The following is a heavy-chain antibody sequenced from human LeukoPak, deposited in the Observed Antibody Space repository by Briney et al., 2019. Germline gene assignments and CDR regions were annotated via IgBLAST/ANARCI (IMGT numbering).Heavy chain of an antibody. Sequence: ASVKVSCKASGYTFSSYGISWVREAPGQGLEWLGYISAYNGNTNYAQKVQGRITMTTDTSTSTAYMEMRSLRSDDTAVYYCARDCSGSSCYWIHWGQGTLVTVSS. CDR3: ARDCSGSSCYWIH. V-gene: IGHV1-18*01. CDR2: ISAYNGNT. CDR1: GYTFSSYG. J-gene: IGHJ4*02. D-gene: IGHD2-15*01.